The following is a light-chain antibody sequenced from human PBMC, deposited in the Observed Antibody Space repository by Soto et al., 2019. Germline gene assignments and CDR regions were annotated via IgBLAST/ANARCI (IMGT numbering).Light chain of an antibody. J-gene: IGLJ3*02. CDR3: GTWDSSLSAGV. CDR2: ENN. V-gene: IGLV1-51*02. CDR1: SSNIGTNY. Sequence: QSVLTQPPSVPAAPGQKVAISCSGSSSNIGTNYVSWYQHLPGTAPKLLIYENNKRPSGIPDRFSGSKSGTSATLGITGLQTGDEADYYCGTWDSSLSAGVFGGGTKLTVL.